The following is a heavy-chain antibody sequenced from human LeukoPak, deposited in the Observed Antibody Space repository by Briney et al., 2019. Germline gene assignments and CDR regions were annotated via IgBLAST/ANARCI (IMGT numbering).Heavy chain of an antibody. CDR2: TYCRSKWIN. V-gene: IGHV6-1*01. CDR3: ARNLRPDFDY. CDR1: GDSVSSSSSA. Sequence: SQTLSLTCAICGDSVSSSSSAWSWIRQSPSRGLEWLGRTYCRSKWINDHTESVKSRITINPDTSKNEFSLQLNSVTPEDTAVYYCARNLRPDFDYWGQGTLVTVSS. J-gene: IGHJ4*02.